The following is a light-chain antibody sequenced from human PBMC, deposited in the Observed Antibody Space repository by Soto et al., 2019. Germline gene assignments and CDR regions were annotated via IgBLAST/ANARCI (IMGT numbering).Light chain of an antibody. CDR2: DAS. V-gene: IGKV3-11*01. CDR3: QPHSYSRWRLT. CDR1: QSVSSY. Sequence: EIVLTQSPATLSLSPWKRATLSCRASQSVSSYLAWYQQKPGQAPRLLIYDASNRATGIPARFSGSGSGTDFTLTISSLEPEDFSVYYCQPHSYSRWRLTFGGGT. J-gene: IGKJ4*01.